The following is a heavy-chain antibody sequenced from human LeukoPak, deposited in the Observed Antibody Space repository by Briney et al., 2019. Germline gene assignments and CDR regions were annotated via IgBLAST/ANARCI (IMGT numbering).Heavy chain of an antibody. CDR1: GDSVSSGNYY. V-gene: IGHV4-61*01. D-gene: IGHD3-22*01. CDR3: ARGQDDRSGTFDY. CDR2: MSPSGTT. J-gene: IGHJ4*02. Sequence: SETLSLTCTVSGDSVSSGNYYLSWIRQPPGKGLDWITYMSPSGTTKYNPSLKSRVTTSVDTSRTQFSLRLSSVTAADTAVYYCARGQDDRSGTFDYWGQGILVTVSS.